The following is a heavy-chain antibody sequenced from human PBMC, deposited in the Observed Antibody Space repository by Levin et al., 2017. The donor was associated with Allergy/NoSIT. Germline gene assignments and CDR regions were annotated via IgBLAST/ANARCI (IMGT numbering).Heavy chain of an antibody. D-gene: IGHD2-15*01. CDR3: AKDLRQGIVVVVAATN. J-gene: IGHJ4*02. CDR2: ISYDGSKK. Sequence: GESLKISCAASGFIFNTYGMHWVRQAPGKGLEWVAVISYDGSKKYYADSVKGRFTISRDNSKNTLYLQMNSLRAEDTAVYYCAKDLRQGIVVVVAATNWGQGTLVTVSS. CDR1: GFIFNTYG. V-gene: IGHV3-30*18.